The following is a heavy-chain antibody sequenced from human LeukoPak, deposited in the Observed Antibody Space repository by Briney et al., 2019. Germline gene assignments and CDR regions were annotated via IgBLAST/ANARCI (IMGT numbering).Heavy chain of an antibody. CDR3: ARVRSSSGWYPADY. V-gene: IGHV1-18*01. CDR2: ISAYNGDT. Sequence: ASVKVSCKASGYTFTDFGISWVRQAPGQGLEWMGWISAYNGDTHYAQKLQGRVTVTTDTSTSTAYMEVRSLRSDDTAVYYCARVRSSSGWYPADYWGQGTLVTVSS. J-gene: IGHJ4*02. D-gene: IGHD6-19*01. CDR1: GYTFTDFG.